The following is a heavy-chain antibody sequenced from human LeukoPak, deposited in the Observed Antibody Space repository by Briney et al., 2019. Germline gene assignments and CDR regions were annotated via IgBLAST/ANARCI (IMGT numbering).Heavy chain of an antibody. D-gene: IGHD1-7*01. CDR3: ARIITGTTTAFDI. Sequence: SETLSLTCTVSGGSISSGSYYWSWIRQPAGKGLEWIGRVYTSGSTHYNPSLKTRLTMSLDTSKNQFSLKLSSVTAADTAMYYCARIITGTTTAFDIWGQGTMVTVSS. V-gene: IGHV4-61*02. CDR1: GGSISSGSYY. CDR2: VYTSGST. J-gene: IGHJ3*02.